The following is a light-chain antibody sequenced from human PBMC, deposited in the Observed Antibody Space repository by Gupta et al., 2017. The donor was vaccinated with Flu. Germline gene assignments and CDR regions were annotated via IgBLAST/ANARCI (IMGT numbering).Light chain of an antibody. J-gene: IGLJ2*01. V-gene: IGLV2-11*01. Sequence: HSALTQPRSLSGSPGQSVAISCPGTTSAIGTYHYVSWYQQHPGKAPKPMIYDVTQRPSGVPDRFSGSKSGTTASLTISGLQAEDEADYYCCACGATYVFGGGTKLTVL. CDR1: TSAIGTYHY. CDR3: CACGATYV. CDR2: DVT.